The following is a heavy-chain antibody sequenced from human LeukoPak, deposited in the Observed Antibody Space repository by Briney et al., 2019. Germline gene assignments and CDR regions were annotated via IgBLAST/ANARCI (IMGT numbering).Heavy chain of an antibody. CDR3: ARAGCGSGSHCTDYYYGLDA. D-gene: IGHD3-10*01. J-gene: IGHJ6*01. CDR2: INPNSGDT. V-gene: IGHV1-2*02. Sequence: ASVKVSCKASGYTFTGYYMHWVRQAPGQGLEWMGWINPNSGDTKYAQKFQGRVTMTRDTSISTAHMEVSRLTSDDTAIYYCARAGCGSGSHCTDYYYGLDAWGQGTTVTVSS. CDR1: GYTFTGYY.